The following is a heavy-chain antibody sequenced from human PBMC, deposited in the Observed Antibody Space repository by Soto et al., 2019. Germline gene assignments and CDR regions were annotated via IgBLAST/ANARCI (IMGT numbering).Heavy chain of an antibody. D-gene: IGHD6-19*01. Sequence: EVQLVESGGGLVKPGGSLRLSCAPSGFTFSGYSMNWVRQAPGKGLEWVSSIRSNSYRYYADSVQGRFTISTDNAKNSLFLQMNSLRGEDTAVYYCARRMAVAGFDAFDLWGQGTVVTVSS. J-gene: IGHJ3*01. CDR3: ARRMAVAGFDAFDL. CDR2: IRSNSYR. CDR1: GFTFSGYS. V-gene: IGHV3-21*01.